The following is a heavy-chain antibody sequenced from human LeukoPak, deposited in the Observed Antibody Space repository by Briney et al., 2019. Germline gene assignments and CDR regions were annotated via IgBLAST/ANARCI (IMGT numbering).Heavy chain of an antibody. J-gene: IGHJ4*02. V-gene: IGHV3-21*01. D-gene: IGHD6-25*01. Sequence: GGSLRLSCAASGFTFSSYSMNWVRQAPGKGVEWVSSISSSSSYIYYADSVKGRFTISRDNAKNSLYLQMNSLRAEDTAVYYCARVERLAYFDYWGQGTLVTVYS. CDR2: ISSSSSYI. CDR1: GFTFSSYS. CDR3: ARVERLAYFDY.